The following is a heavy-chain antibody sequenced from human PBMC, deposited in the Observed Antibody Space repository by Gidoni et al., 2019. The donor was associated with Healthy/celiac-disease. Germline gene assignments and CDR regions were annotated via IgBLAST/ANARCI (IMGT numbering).Heavy chain of an antibody. V-gene: IGHV4-59*01. D-gene: IGHD3-16*01. CDR2: IYYSGST. CDR1: GGSISSYY. CDR3: ARGRLGDLEVVYFDY. J-gene: IGHJ4*02. Sequence: QVQLQESGPGLVKPSETLSLTCTVSGGSISSYYWSWIRQPPGKGLEWIGYIYYSGSTNYNPSLKSRVTISVDTSKNQFSLKLSSVTAADTAVYYCARGRLGDLEVVYFDYWGQGTLVTVSS.